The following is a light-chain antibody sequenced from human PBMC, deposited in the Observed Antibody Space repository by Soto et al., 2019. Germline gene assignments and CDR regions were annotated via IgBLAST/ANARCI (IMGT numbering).Light chain of an antibody. CDR3: CSYAGSSTPYV. CDR1: SSDVGSYNL. Sequence: QSVLTQPASVSGSPGQSITISCTGTSSDVGSYNLVSWYQQHPGKAPKLMIYEVSKRPSWVSNRFSGSKSGNTASLTIFGLQALYEADYSCCSYAGSSTPYVFGTGTKVTVL. V-gene: IGLV2-23*02. J-gene: IGLJ1*01. CDR2: EVS.